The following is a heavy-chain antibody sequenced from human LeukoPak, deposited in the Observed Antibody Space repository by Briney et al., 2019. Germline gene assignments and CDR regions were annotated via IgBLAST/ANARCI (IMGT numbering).Heavy chain of an antibody. D-gene: IGHD2-15*01. CDR3: ATSLEGCSGGSCYPTGVN. Sequence: SETLSLTCTVSGGSISSSSYYWGWIRQPPGKGLEWIGSIYYSGSTYYNPSLKSRVTISVDTSKNQFSLKLSSVTAADTAVYYCATSLEGCSGGSCYPTGVNWGQGTLVTVSS. CDR2: IYYSGST. CDR1: GGSISSSSYY. V-gene: IGHV4-39*07. J-gene: IGHJ4*02.